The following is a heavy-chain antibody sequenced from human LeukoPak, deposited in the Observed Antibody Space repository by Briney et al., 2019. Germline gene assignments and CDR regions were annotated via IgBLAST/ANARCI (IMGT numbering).Heavy chain of an antibody. J-gene: IGHJ4*02. CDR2: ISDSGGYT. D-gene: IGHD3-10*01. CDR3: AKPDGSGTYYNYFDY. Sequence: GGSLRLSCSASRFTFSSYSMSWVRQAPGKGLEWVSSISDSGGYTYYADSVKGRFTISRDNSNNTLYLQMNSLRADDTAVYYCAKPDGSGTYYNYFDYWGQGTLVTVSS. V-gene: IGHV3-23*01. CDR1: RFTFSSYS.